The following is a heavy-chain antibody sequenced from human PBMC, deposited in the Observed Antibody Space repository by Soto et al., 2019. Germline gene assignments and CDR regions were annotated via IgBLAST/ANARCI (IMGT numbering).Heavy chain of an antibody. Sequence: SETLSLTCAVYGGSFSGYYWSWIRQPPGKGLEWIGEINHSGSTNYNPSLKSRVTISVDTSKNQFSLKLSSVTAADTAVYYCARGSPEGTMVRGVTISSSEGVDVWGQGTTVTVSS. D-gene: IGHD3-10*01. CDR1: GGSFSGYY. J-gene: IGHJ6*02. V-gene: IGHV4-34*01. CDR3: ARGSPEGTMVRGVTISSSEGVDV. CDR2: INHSGST.